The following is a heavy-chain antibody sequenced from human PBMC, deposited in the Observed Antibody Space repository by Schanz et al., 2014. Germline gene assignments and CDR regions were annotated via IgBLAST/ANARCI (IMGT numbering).Heavy chain of an antibody. J-gene: IGHJ4*02. Sequence: VQLVESGGGLVQPGGSLRLSCAASGFAFSVYGMHWVRQAPGKGPEWVAVIWSDGSTKYYADSVKGRFTISRDNAKNSLYLQMNSLRAEDTAVYYCARSAGRDFWSGYYTRFDYWGQGTLVTVSS. D-gene: IGHD3-3*01. CDR3: ARSAGRDFWSGYYTRFDY. CDR2: IWSDGSTK. CDR1: GFAFSVYG. V-gene: IGHV3-33*08.